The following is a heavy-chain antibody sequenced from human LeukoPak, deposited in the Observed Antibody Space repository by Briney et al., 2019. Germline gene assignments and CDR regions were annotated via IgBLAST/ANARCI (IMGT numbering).Heavy chain of an antibody. Sequence: GGSLRLSCAASGFTFSNYGMHWVRQAPGKGLEWVALITYDGYYKYYADSVKGRFTISRDNSRNMYLQMNSLRAEDTAVYYCAKDLISMVRGSPMDVWGQGTTVAVSS. CDR2: ITYDGYYK. D-gene: IGHD3-10*01. CDR3: AKDLISMVRGSPMDV. V-gene: IGHV3-30*18. CDR1: GFTFSNYG. J-gene: IGHJ6*02.